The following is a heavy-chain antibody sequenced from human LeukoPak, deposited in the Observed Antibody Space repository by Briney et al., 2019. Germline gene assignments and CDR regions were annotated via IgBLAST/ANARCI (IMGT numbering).Heavy chain of an antibody. D-gene: IGHD6-13*01. J-gene: IGHJ4*02. V-gene: IGHV4-4*09. CDR3: ARHASSSWSGHFFDY. Sequence: SETLSLTCTVSGGSSSSHYWTWIRQPPGKGLEWIGNIHTSGSTNYNPSLKSRVTISVDTSKNQFSLKLSSVTAADTAVYYCARHASSSWSGHFFDYWGQGTLVTVSS. CDR2: IHTSGST. CDR1: GGSSSSHY.